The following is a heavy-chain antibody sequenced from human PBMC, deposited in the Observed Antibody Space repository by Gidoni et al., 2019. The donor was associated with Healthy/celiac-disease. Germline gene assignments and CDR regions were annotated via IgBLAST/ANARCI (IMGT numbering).Heavy chain of an antibody. V-gene: IGHV3-48*03. CDR1: GFTFSRYE. J-gene: IGHJ2*01. CDR2: ISSRGSTI. CDR3: ARRGVADWYFDL. Sequence: EVQLVESGGGLVQPGGSLRLSCAASGFTFSRYEMNWDRQAPGKGLEWVSYISSRGSTIYYADSVKGRFTISRDNAKNSLYLQMNSLRAEDTAVYYCARRGVADWYFDLWGRGTLVTVSS. D-gene: IGHD2-8*02.